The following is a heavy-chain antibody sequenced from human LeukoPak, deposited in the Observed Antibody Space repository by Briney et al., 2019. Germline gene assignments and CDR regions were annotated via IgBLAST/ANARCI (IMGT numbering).Heavy chain of an antibody. CDR3: ARLDVGEKGSPFDY. Sequence: SETLSLICTVSGGSISSSSYYWGWIRQLPGKGLEWIGSIYYSGSTYYNPSLKSRVTISVDTSKNQFSLKLSSVTAADTAVYYCARLDVGEKGSPFDYWGQGTLVTVSS. D-gene: IGHD4-17*01. CDR1: GGSISSSSYY. V-gene: IGHV4-39*01. CDR2: IYYSGST. J-gene: IGHJ4*02.